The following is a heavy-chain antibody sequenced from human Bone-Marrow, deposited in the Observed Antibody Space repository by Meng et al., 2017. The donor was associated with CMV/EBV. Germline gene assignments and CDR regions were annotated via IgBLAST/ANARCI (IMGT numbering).Heavy chain of an antibody. Sequence: SLKISCPASGFTFDDYAMHWVRQAPGKGLEWVSGVSWNSFIIAYADSVKGRFTISRDNARNSLNLQMNSLRPEDTGLYYCAKDIRSSPDSFEIWGQGTMVTVSS. CDR2: VSWNSFII. J-gene: IGHJ3*02. V-gene: IGHV3-9*01. D-gene: IGHD6-13*01. CDR1: GFTFDDYA. CDR3: AKDIRSSPDSFEI.